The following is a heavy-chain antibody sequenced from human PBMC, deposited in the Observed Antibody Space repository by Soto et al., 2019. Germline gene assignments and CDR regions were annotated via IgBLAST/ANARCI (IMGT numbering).Heavy chain of an antibody. Sequence: EASVKVSCKASGYTFTSYGISWVRQAPGQGLEWMGWISAYSGNTNYAQRLQGRVTMTTDTSTSTAYMELRSLRSDDTAVYYCARNHHILTGFYVGWGQGTLVTVSS. CDR2: ISAYSGNT. D-gene: IGHD3-9*01. V-gene: IGHV1-18*01. CDR3: ARNHHILTGFYVG. CDR1: GYTFTSYG. J-gene: IGHJ4*02.